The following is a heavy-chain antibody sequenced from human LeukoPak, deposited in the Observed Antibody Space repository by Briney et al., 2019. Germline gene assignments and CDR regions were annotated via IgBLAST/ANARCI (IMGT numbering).Heavy chain of an antibody. V-gene: IGHV4-38-2*02. CDR3: ARAALRTPLTYFDY. D-gene: IGHD5-12*01. Sequence: SETLSLTCTVSGYSTSSGYYWCWIRQPPGKGLEWIGSIYHSGSTYYNPSLKSRATISVDTSKNQFSLKLSSVTGADTAVYYCARAALRTPLTYFDYWGQGTLVTVSS. CDR2: IYHSGST. J-gene: IGHJ4*02. CDR1: GYSTSSGYY.